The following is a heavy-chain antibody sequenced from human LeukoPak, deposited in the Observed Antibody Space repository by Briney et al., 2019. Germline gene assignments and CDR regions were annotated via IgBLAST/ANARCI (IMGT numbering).Heavy chain of an antibody. CDR1: GFTFSSYA. D-gene: IGHD6-13*01. J-gene: IGHJ4*02. Sequence: GGSLRLSRAASGFTFSSYAMSWVRQAPGKGLEWVSAIRDSGDSTYYGDSVKGRFTISRDNSKNTLYLQMNSLRAEDTAVYYCAKTRPLDSSSWSHGDYWGQGTLVTVSS. CDR2: IRDSGDST. V-gene: IGHV3-23*01. CDR3: AKTRPLDSSSWSHGDY.